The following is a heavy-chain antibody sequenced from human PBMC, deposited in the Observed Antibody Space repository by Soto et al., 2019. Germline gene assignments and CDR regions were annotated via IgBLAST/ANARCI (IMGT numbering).Heavy chain of an antibody. D-gene: IGHD6-19*01. Sequence: QVQLVESGGGLVKPGGSLRLSCAASGFTFSDYYMSWIRQAPGKGLEWVSYISSSGSTIYYADSVKGRFTISRGNAKNSLYLQMNSLRAEDTAVYYCAREYSSGWYGKDPHYYMDVWGKGTTVTVSS. V-gene: IGHV3-11*01. CDR3: AREYSSGWYGKDPHYYMDV. J-gene: IGHJ6*03. CDR1: GFTFSDYY. CDR2: ISSSGSTI.